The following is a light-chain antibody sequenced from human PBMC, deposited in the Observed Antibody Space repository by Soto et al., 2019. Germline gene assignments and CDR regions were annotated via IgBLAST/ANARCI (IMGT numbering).Light chain of an antibody. CDR3: SSYAGSNNFV. CDR2: AVS. V-gene: IGLV2-11*01. J-gene: IGLJ1*01. CDR1: NSDVGGYNF. Sequence: QSALTQPRSVSGSPGQSVTISCTGTNSDVGGYNFVSWYQQLPGKAPKLMISAVSQRPSGVPDRFSGSKSGNTASLTVSGLQAEDEAHYYCSSYAGSNNFVFGTGTKLTVL.